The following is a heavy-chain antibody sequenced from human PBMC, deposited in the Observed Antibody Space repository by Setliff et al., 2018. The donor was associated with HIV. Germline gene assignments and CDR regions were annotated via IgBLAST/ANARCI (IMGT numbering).Heavy chain of an antibody. CDR3: AKAPGLTSSWAIDY. J-gene: IGHJ4*02. D-gene: IGHD6-13*01. V-gene: IGHV3-21*01. Sequence: GGSLRLSCAASGFTFSSYSMNWVRQAPGKGLEWVSSISSTSSYIYYADSVKGRFTISRDNSKNTLYLQMNSLRAEDTAVYYCAKAPGLTSSWAIDYWGQGTLVTVSS. CDR1: GFTFSSYS. CDR2: ISSTSSYI.